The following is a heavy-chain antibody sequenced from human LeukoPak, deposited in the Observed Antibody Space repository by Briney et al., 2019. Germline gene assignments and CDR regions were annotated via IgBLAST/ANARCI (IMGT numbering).Heavy chain of an antibody. D-gene: IGHD3-9*01. J-gene: IGHJ3*02. CDR1: GFTFTSSA. V-gene: IGHV1-58*01. CDR3: AADWGYFDGSAAFDI. Sequence: GTSVKVSCKASGFTFTSSAVQWVRQARGQRLEWIGWIVVGSGNTNYAQKFHERVTITRDMSTSTAYMDLSSLRSEDTAVYTCAADWGYFDGSAAFDIWGQGTMVTVPS. CDR2: IVVGSGNT.